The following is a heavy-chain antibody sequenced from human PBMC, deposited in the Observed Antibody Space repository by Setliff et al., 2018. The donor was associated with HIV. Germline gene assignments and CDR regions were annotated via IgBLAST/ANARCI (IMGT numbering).Heavy chain of an antibody. Sequence: SETLSLTCTVSGGSISGYYWGWIRQPPGKGLEWIGSMYHTGSTYYSPSLNSRFTISVDTSKNQFSLKLRSVTAADTAVYYCARQPLYNDYDWRSYYFDYWGQGSLVTVSS. J-gene: IGHJ4*02. D-gene: IGHD5-12*01. V-gene: IGHV4-38-2*02. CDR2: MYHTGST. CDR1: GGSISGYY. CDR3: ARQPLYNDYDWRSYYFDY.